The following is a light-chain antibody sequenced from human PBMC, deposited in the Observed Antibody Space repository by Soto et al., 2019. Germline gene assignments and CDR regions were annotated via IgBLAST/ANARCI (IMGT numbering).Light chain of an antibody. Sequence: DIQMTQSPSTLSASVGDRVTITCRASQSISSWLAWYQQKPGKAPKLLIYDASSLESGVPSRFSGRGSGTEFTLTISSRQPDDFATYYCQQYNSYSGTFGQGTKVEI. CDR2: DAS. CDR1: QSISSW. J-gene: IGKJ1*01. V-gene: IGKV1-5*01. CDR3: QQYNSYSGT.